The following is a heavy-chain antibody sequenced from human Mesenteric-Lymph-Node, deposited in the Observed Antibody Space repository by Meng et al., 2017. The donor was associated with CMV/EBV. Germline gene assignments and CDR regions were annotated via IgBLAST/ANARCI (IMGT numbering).Heavy chain of an antibody. CDR2: IIPIFGTA. CDR1: GYTFTAYY. J-gene: IGHJ4*02. V-gene: IGHV1-69*05. D-gene: IGHD4-17*01. CDR3: ARAYGDYAVNYFDY. Sequence: SVKVSCKASGYTFTAYYVNWVRQAPGQGLEWMGGIIPIFGTANYAQKFQGRVTITTDESTSTAYMELSSLRSEDTAVYYCARAYGDYAVNYFDYWGQGTLVTVSS.